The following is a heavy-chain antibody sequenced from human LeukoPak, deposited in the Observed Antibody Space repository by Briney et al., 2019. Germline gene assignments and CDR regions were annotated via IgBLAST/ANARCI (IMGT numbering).Heavy chain of an antibody. J-gene: IGHJ4*02. Sequence: PSETLSLTCAVYGGSFSGYYWSWIRQPPGKGLEWIGEINHSGSTNYNPSLKSRVTISVDKSKNQFSLKLSSVTAADTAVYYCAIFSRGELLRTDYWGQGTLVTVSS. D-gene: IGHD1-26*01. CDR3: AIFSRGELLRTDY. CDR2: INHSGST. CDR1: GGSFSGYY. V-gene: IGHV4-34*01.